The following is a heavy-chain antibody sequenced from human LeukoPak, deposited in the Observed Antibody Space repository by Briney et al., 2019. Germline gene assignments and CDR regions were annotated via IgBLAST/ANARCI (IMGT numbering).Heavy chain of an antibody. J-gene: IGHJ4*02. CDR2: ISSSSSYI. D-gene: IGHD3-22*01. V-gene: IGHV3-21*01. Sequence: GGSLRLSCAASGFTFSSYSMNWVRQAPGKGLEWVSSISSSSSYIYYADSVKGRFTISRDNAKNSLYLQMSSLRAEATAVYYCASEYYYDSSGYYYVSAYFDYWGQGTLVTVSS. CDR1: GFTFSSYS. CDR3: ASEYYYDSSGYYYVSAYFDY.